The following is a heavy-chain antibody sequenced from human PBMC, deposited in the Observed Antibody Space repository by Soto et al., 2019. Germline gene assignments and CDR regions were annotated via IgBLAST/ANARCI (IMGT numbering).Heavy chain of an antibody. D-gene: IGHD3-3*01. CDR1: GYTFTSYY. V-gene: IGHV1-46*01. CDR2: INPSGGST. J-gene: IGHJ5*02. CDR3: APYLVYDFWSGSSRWFDP. Sequence: ASVKVSCKASGYTFTSYYMHWVRQAPGQGLEWMGIINPSGGSTSYAQKFQGRVTMTRDTSTSTVYMELSSLRSEDTAVYYCAPYLVYDFWSGSSRWFDPWGQGTLVTVSS.